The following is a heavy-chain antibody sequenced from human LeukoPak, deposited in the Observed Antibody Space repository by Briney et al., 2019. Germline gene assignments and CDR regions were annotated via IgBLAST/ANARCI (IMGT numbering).Heavy chain of an antibody. CDR1: GYTFTGYY. Sequence: ASVKVSCKASGYTFTGYYMHWVRQAPGQGLEWMGRINPNSGGTNYAQKFQGRVTMTRDTSISTAYMELSRLRSDDTAVYYCARGLNYYDSSGIDHWGQGTLVTVSS. V-gene: IGHV1-2*06. J-gene: IGHJ4*02. CDR2: INPNSGGT. D-gene: IGHD3-22*01. CDR3: ARGLNYYDSSGIDH.